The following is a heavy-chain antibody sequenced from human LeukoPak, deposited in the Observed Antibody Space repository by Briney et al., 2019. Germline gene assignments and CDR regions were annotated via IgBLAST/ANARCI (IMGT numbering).Heavy chain of an antibody. V-gene: IGHV3-48*03. CDR1: GFSFSRFW. CDR2: ITSSGSNM. CDR3: ARDGSLGDILTGFCPMEF. Sequence: GGSLRLSCAASGFSFSRFWMNWVRQAPGKGLEWVAYITSSGSNMYYADSVKGRFTISRDNAKNSLYLQMNSLRAEDTAIYYCARDGSLGDILTGFCPMEFWGQGALVTVSS. D-gene: IGHD3-9*01. J-gene: IGHJ4*02.